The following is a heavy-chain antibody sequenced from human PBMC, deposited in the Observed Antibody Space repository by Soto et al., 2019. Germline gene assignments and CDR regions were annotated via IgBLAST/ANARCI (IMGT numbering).Heavy chain of an antibody. D-gene: IGHD2-2*02. CDR2: IYPGDSDT. Sequence: GESLEISCKAFGYSFSSYWIGWVRQVPGKGLEWMGIIYPGDSDTKYSPSFQGQVTISADKSMNTAYLQWSGLKASDTAMYYCARHSDVVSVRAPISLGYYYGMDVWGQGTTVTVSS. J-gene: IGHJ6*02. V-gene: IGHV5-51*01. CDR3: ARHSDVVSVRAPISLGYYYGMDV. CDR1: GYSFSSYW.